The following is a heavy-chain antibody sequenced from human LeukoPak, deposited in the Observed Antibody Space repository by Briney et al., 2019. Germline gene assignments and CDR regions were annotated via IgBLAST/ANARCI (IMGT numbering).Heavy chain of an antibody. CDR3: AKDDQFSGMESGVFDY. V-gene: IGHV3-30*18. CDR2: ISYDGSNK. J-gene: IGHJ4*02. Sequence: GRSLRLSCAASGSTFSSYGMHWVRQAPGKGLEWVAVISYDGSNKHYADSVKGRFTISRDNSKNTLYLQMNSLRAEDTAVYYCAKDDQFSGMESGVFDYWGQGTLVTVSS. CDR1: GSTFSSYG. D-gene: IGHD1-26*01.